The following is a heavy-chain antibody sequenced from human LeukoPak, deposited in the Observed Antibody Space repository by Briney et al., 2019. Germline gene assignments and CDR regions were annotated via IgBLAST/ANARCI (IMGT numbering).Heavy chain of an antibody. D-gene: IGHD3-16*01. CDR3: ARKGDLDY. CDR2: ISSSSSTI. J-gene: IGHJ4*02. V-gene: IGHV3-48*01. CDR1: GFTFSSYA. Sequence: PGGSLRLSCAASGFTFSSYAMHWVRQAPGKGLEWVSYISSSSSTIYYADSVKGRFTISRDNAKNSLYLQMNSLRAEDTAVYYCARKGDLDYWGQGTLVTVSS.